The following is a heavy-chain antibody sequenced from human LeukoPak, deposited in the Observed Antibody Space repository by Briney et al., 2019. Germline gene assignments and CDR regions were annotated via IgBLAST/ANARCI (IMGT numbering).Heavy chain of an antibody. D-gene: IGHD5-12*01. CDR2: TSANGDTT. V-gene: IGHV3-23*01. CDR1: GFTFSTYA. CDR3: AKDRAGYSIARGFDY. J-gene: IGHJ4*02. Sequence: PGGSLRLSCAASGFTFSTYAMSWVRQAPGKGLEWVSTTSANGDTTYYADSVKGQFTISRDNSKITLYLQMNSLRAEDAAVYYCAKDRAGYSIARGFDYWGQGTLVTVSS.